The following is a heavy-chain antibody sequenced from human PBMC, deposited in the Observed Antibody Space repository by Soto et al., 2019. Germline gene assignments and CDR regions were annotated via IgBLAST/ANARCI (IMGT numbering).Heavy chain of an antibody. CDR1: GGSFSGYY. D-gene: IGHD6-19*01. J-gene: IGHJ5*02. Sequence: QVQLQQWGAGLLKPSETLSLTCAVYGGSFSGYYWSWIRQPPGKGLEWIGEINHSGSTNYNPSLKSRVNISVDTSKNQFSLKLSSGTAADTAVYYCARYGGRKWLVLPNNRPNWFDPWGKGTLVPVSS. CDR3: ARYGGRKWLVLPNNRPNWFDP. V-gene: IGHV4-34*01. CDR2: INHSGST.